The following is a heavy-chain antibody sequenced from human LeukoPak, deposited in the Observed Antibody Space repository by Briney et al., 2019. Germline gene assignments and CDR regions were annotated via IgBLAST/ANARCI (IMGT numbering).Heavy chain of an antibody. Sequence: PGGSLRLSCAASGFTFSSYWMHWVRQAPGKGLGWVSRINSDGSSTSYADSVKGRFTISRDNAKNTLYLQMNSLRAEDTAVYYCARGELYYYYYMDVWGKGTTVTVSS. V-gene: IGHV3-74*01. CDR1: GFTFSSYW. J-gene: IGHJ6*03. CDR2: INSDGSST. CDR3: ARGELYYYYYMDV. D-gene: IGHD1-26*01.